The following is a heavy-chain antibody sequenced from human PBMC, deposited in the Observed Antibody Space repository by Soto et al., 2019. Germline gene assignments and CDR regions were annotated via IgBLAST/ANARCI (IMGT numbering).Heavy chain of an antibody. Sequence: GGSLRLSCAASGFTVSSNYMSWVRQAPGKGLEWVSVIYSGGSTYYADSVKGRFTISRDNSKNTLYLQMNSLRAEDTAVYYCASASDRICGGDCYWSYYYYGMDVWGQGTTVTVSS. CDR2: IYSGGST. CDR3: ASASDRICGGDCYWSYYYYGMDV. CDR1: GFTVSSNY. V-gene: IGHV3-66*01. D-gene: IGHD2-21*02. J-gene: IGHJ6*02.